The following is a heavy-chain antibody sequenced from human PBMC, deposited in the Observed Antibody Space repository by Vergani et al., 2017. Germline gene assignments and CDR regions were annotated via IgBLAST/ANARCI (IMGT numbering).Heavy chain of an antibody. CDR1: GYTLPELS. V-gene: IGHV1-24*01. D-gene: IGHD3-3*01. J-gene: IGHJ5*02. Sequence: QVPLVQSGAEVKKPGASVKVSCQVSGYTLPELSMHWVRPAPGKGLEWMGGFDPEDGETLYAQKFQGRVTMTEDTSTDTAYMELSSLRSDDTAVYYCATASFDDFWSGPDNWFDPWGQGTPVTVS. CDR2: FDPEDGET. CDR3: ATASFDDFWSGPDNWFDP.